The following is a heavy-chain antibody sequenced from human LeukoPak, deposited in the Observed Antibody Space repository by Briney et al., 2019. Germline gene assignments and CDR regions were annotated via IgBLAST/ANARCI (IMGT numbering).Heavy chain of an antibody. CDR2: INHSGST. CDR3: ARGGGSSHDY. Sequence: SETLSLTCAVYGGSFSGYYWSWIRQPPGKGLEWIGGINHSGSTNYNPSLKSRVTISVDTSKNQFSLKLSSVTAADTAVYYCARGGGSSHDYWGQGTLVTVSS. V-gene: IGHV4-34*01. D-gene: IGHD1-26*01. CDR1: GGSFSGYY. J-gene: IGHJ4*02.